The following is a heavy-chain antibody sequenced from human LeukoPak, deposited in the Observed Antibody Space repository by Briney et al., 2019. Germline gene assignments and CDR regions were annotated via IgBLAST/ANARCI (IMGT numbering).Heavy chain of an antibody. CDR3: ARDRVWGSYYFDY. V-gene: IGHV1-2*02. CDR2: INPNSGGT. J-gene: IGHJ4*02. Sequence: ASVKVSCKASGYTFTGYYMHWVRQAPGQGLEWMGWINPNSGGTNYAQKFQGRVTMTRDTSISTAYMELSRLRSDDTAVYYCARDRVWGSYYFDYWGQGTLVTVSS. CDR1: GYTFTGYY. D-gene: IGHD3-16*01.